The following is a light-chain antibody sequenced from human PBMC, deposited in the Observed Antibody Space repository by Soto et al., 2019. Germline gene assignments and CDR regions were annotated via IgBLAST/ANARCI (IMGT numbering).Light chain of an antibody. CDR3: SSYTTTSTVV. CDR2: EVS. J-gene: IGLJ2*01. Sequence: QLVLTQPASVSGSPGQSITISCTGTSSDVGGYNYLSWYQQHPGKAPKLMIYEVSNRPSGVSNRFSGSKSGNTASLTISGLQAEDEAVYYCSSYTTTSTVVFGGGTKLTVL. V-gene: IGLV2-14*01. CDR1: SSDVGGYNY.